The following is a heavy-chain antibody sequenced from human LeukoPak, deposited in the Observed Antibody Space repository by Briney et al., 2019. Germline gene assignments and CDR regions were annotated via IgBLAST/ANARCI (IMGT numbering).Heavy chain of an antibody. J-gene: IGHJ2*01. D-gene: IGHD3-10*01. Sequence: ASVKVSCKASGYTFTSYYMHWVRQAPGQGLEWMRIINPSGGSTSYAQKFQGRVTMTRDTSTSTVYMELSSLRSEDTAVYYCASSTGPYWYFDLWGRGTLVTVSS. V-gene: IGHV1-46*01. CDR2: INPSGGST. CDR1: GYTFTSYY. CDR3: ASSTGPYWYFDL.